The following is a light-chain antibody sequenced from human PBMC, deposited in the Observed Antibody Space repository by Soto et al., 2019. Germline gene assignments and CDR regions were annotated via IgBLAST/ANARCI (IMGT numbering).Light chain of an antibody. CDR3: QQCDNWPPWT. Sequence: DRVMTQSPATVSVSTGERATLSCRASQSVGRNVAWYQQKPGQAPRLLIYHASTRAAGIPARFSGNGSGTEFTLTINSLQSEDFAVYYCQQCDNWPPWTFGQGTKVEIK. CDR2: HAS. CDR1: QSVGRN. V-gene: IGKV3-15*01. J-gene: IGKJ1*01.